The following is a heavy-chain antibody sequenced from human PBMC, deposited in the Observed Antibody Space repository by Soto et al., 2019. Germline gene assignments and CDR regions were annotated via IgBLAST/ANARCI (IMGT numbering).Heavy chain of an antibody. V-gene: IGHV3-33*01. Sequence: PGGSLRLSFTASGFTFSDYGMPWFRQAPGKGLEWVAVIWFDGSNKYHADSVKGRFTISRDNSRKTLFLQMNSLRAEDTAVYFCVRDREPWRWFVLPPSDIWGQGTLVTVSS. CDR2: IWFDGSNK. D-gene: IGHD2-15*01. J-gene: IGHJ4*02. CDR1: GFTFSDYG. CDR3: VRDREPWRWFVLPPSDI.